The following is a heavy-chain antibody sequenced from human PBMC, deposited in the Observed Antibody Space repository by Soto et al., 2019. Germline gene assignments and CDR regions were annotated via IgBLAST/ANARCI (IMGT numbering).Heavy chain of an antibody. CDR1: GFTVTSNY. J-gene: IGHJ4*02. Sequence: VGSLRLSCAASGFTVTSNYMSWVRQAPGKGLEWVSVIYSGGSTFYPDSVQGRFTISRDNSKNTLYLQMNSLRPEDTAVYYCARNSGSGYYFGYFDYWGQGTLVTVSS. CDR2: IYSGGST. V-gene: IGHV3-53*01. CDR3: ARNSGSGYYFGYFDY. D-gene: IGHD3-22*01.